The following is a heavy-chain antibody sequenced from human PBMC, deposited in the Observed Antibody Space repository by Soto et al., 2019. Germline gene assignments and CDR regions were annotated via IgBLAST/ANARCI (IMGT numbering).Heavy chain of an antibody. V-gene: IGHV4-31*03. Sequence: SETLSLTCTFSVGSIISGVHYWNWIRQHPGKGLEWIGYIYHSGSAYYNPSLKSRVTISVDTSKNQFSLKLSSVTAADTAVYYCARRYYYDRSGYYYFDYWGQGTLVTVSS. CDR3: ARRYYYDRSGYYYFDY. CDR1: VGSIISGVHY. CDR2: IYHSGSA. D-gene: IGHD3-22*01. J-gene: IGHJ4*02.